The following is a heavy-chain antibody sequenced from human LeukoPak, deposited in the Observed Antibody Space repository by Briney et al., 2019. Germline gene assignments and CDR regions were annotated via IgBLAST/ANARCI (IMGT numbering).Heavy chain of an antibody. D-gene: IGHD6-13*01. CDR3: AKMYSSSWYYFDY. CDR1: GFTFSSYA. Sequence: GGSLRLSCAASGFTFSSYAMSWVRQAPGKGLEWVSTISGSGSSTYYADSVRGRFTISRDNSKNTLYLQMNSLRAEDTAVYYCAKMYSSSWYYFDYWGQGTLVTVSS. J-gene: IGHJ4*02. CDR2: ISGSGSST. V-gene: IGHV3-23*01.